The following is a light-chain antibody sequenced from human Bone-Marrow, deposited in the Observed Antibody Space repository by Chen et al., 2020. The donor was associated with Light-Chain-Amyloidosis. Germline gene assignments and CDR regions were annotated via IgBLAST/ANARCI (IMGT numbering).Light chain of an antibody. V-gene: IGLV3-21*02. J-gene: IGLJ3*02. Sequence: SYVLTQPSSVSVAPGQTATIACGGNNIGSTSVHWYQQTPGQAPLLVVYDDSDRPSGITERLSGSNSGNTATLTISRVEAGDEADYHCQVWDRSSDRPVFGGGTKLTVL. CDR2: DDS. CDR3: QVWDRSSDRPV. CDR1: NIGSTS.